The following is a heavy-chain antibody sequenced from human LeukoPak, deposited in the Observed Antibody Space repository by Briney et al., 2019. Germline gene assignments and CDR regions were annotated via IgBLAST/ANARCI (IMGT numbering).Heavy chain of an antibody. Sequence: SQSHSPTRTFPGGSIPTGSDYCVWIRQPPGKGLEWIGSIYYSGSTYYNSSLENRVTISIDTSKNRFSLRLRSLSAAGTSVYYCAKRDDSGGNLVDLWGQGTLVTVSS. V-gene: IGHV4-39*02. D-gene: IGHD3-22*01. CDR3: AKRDDSGGNLVDL. CDR2: IYYSGST. CDR1: GGSIPTGSDY. J-gene: IGHJ4*02.